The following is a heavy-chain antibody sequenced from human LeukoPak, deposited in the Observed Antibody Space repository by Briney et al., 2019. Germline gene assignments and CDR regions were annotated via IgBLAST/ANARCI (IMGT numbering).Heavy chain of an antibody. CDR2: ISNSGSTI. D-gene: IGHD1-26*01. Sequence: GGSLRLSCAASGFTFSDYYMSWIRQAPGKGLEWVPYISNSGSTIYYADSVKGRFFISRDNAKNSLYLQMNSLRAEDTAVYYCARAPKFRLVGVPKGPFDPWGQGTLVTVSS. V-gene: IGHV3-11*01. J-gene: IGHJ5*02. CDR1: GFTFSDYY. CDR3: ARAPKFRLVGVPKGPFDP.